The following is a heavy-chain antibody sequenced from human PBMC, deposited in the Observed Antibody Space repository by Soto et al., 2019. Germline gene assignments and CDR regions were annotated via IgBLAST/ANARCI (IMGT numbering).Heavy chain of an antibody. CDR3: ARSGDSFGYGDYCYYGMDV. D-gene: IGHD3-22*01. V-gene: IGHV3-66*01. CDR1: GFGVSNNY. CDR2: INSGGNT. J-gene: IGHJ6*02. Sequence: EVQLVESGGGLVQPGGSLRLSCAASGFGVSNNYMSWVRQAPGKGLEWVSAINSGGNTYYADSVKGRFTISRDNSKNTVYLQMNSVGAEDTAVYYCARSGDSFGYGDYCYYGMDVWGQGTTVTVSS.